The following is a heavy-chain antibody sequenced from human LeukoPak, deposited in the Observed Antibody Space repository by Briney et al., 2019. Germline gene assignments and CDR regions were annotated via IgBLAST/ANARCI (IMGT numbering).Heavy chain of an antibody. CDR1: GFPFRTYW. D-gene: IGHD6-19*01. Sequence: AGGSLRLSCEASGFPFRTYWMSWVRQAPGKRPEWVANIKEDGSQIEYLDSVRGRFTIFRDNAKNSLYLQMNTLRVEDTAVYYCARGSSANRFDPWGQGTLVSVSS. V-gene: IGHV3-7*01. J-gene: IGHJ5*02. CDR2: IKEDGSQI. CDR3: ARGSSANRFDP.